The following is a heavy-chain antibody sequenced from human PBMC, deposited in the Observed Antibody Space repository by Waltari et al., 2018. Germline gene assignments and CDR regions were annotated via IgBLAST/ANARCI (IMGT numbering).Heavy chain of an antibody. CDR3: ARNLGARYYYYGMDV. Sequence: EVELVESGGAMVQPGGSLRVSCVASGFSLNGYEMNWVSQAPGKGPEWISYISSGGGAIYYADSVKGRFTISRDNSKNSLYLQMDSLRVEDTAVYYCARNLGARYYYYGMDVWGLGTTVTVSS. V-gene: IGHV3-48*03. D-gene: IGHD1-26*01. CDR1: GFSLNGYE. J-gene: IGHJ6*02. CDR2: ISSGGGAI.